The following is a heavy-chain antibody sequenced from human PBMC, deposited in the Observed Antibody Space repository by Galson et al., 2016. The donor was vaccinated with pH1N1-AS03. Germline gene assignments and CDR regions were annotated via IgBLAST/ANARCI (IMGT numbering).Heavy chain of an antibody. J-gene: IGHJ1*01. CDR3: ARDSMVPRGILRY. Sequence: SLRLSCAASGFNFTDFYMTWVRQAPGKGLEWLSSISVTGKTIYYADSVKGRFTISRDNFKNSVYLHLDNLRAEDTAVYHCARDSMVPRGILRYWGQGTRVTVS. CDR2: ISVTGKTI. V-gene: IGHV3-11*01. D-gene: IGHD3-10*01. CDR1: GFNFTDFY.